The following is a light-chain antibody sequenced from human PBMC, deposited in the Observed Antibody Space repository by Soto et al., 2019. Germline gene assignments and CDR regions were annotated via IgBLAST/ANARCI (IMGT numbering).Light chain of an antibody. J-gene: IGKJ1*01. CDR1: QSISSW. Sequence: DILMTQSPSTLSASVGDRVTITCRASQSISSWLAWYQQKPGKAPKLLIYKASNLESGVPSRFSGSQSGTEFTLTISSLQPDDFATYFCQQYNDYSPRTFGQGTKVEIK. CDR2: KAS. CDR3: QQYNDYSPRT. V-gene: IGKV1-5*03.